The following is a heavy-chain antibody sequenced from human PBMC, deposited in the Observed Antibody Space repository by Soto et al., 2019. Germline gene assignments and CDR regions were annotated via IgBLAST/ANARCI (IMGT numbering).Heavy chain of an antibody. D-gene: IGHD2-2*01. CDR2: ISWNSGSI. CDR1: GFTFDDYA. CDR3: AKDILGYCSSTSCSYNWFDP. J-gene: IGHJ5*02. Sequence: PGGSLRLSCAASGFTFDDYAMHWVRQAPGKGLEWVSGISWNSGSIGYADSVKGRFTISRDNAKNSLYLQMNSLRAEDTALYYCAKDILGYCSSTSCSYNWFDPRGQGTLVTVSS. V-gene: IGHV3-9*01.